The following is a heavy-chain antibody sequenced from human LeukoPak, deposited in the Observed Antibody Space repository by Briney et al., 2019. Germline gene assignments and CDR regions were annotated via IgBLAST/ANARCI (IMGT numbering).Heavy chain of an antibody. CDR1: GFTVSSNY. CDR3: ARVLTTYYYGSGSYRPSYYFDY. Sequence: AGGSLRLSCAASGFTVSSNYMSWVRQAPGKGLEWVSVIYSGGSTYYADSVKGRFTISRDNSKNTLYLQMNSLRAEDTAVYYCARVLTTYYYGSGSYRPSYYFDYWGQGTLVTVSS. D-gene: IGHD3-10*01. V-gene: IGHV3-53*01. CDR2: IYSGGST. J-gene: IGHJ4*02.